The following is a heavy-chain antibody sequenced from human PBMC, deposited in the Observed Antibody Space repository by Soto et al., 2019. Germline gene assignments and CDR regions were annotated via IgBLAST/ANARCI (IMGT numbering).Heavy chain of an antibody. CDR1: GYSVTIYR. Sequence: GESLKISFKGSGYSVTIYRIGLVRQMPGKVLEWMGIVYPGDSDTRYSPSFQGQVTISADKSISTAYLQWSSLKASDTAMYYCARHCQPGWFDPWGQGTLVTVSS. CDR2: VYPGDSDT. J-gene: IGHJ5*02. CDR3: ARHCQPGWFDP. D-gene: IGHD3-10*01. V-gene: IGHV5-51*01.